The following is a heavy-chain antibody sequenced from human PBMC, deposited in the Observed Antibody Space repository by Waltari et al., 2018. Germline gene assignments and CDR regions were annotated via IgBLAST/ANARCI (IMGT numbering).Heavy chain of an antibody. D-gene: IGHD6-13*01. CDR2: ISSSSSYI. V-gene: IGHV3-21*01. J-gene: IGHJ4*02. CDR3: ARESSSSWYFDY. Sequence: GQLVESGGGLVKPGGSLRLSCAASGFTFSSYSMNWVRQAPGKGLEWVSSISSSSSYIYYADSVKGRFTISRDNAKNSLYLQMNSLRAEDTAVYYCARESSSSWYFDYWGQGTLVTVSS. CDR1: GFTFSSYS.